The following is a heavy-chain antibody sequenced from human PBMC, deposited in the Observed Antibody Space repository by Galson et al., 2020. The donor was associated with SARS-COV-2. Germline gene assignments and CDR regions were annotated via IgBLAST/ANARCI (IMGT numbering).Heavy chain of an antibody. CDR1: GFTFSSYW. CDR2: IKQDGSEK. CDR3: ARVSGYDPLGLSAFDY. D-gene: IGHD5-12*01. Sequence: GGSLRLSCAASGFTFSSYWMSWVRQAPGKGLEWVANIKQDGSEKYYVDSVKGRFTISRDNAKNSLYLQMNSLRAEDTAVYYCARVSGYDPLGLSAFDYWGQGTLVTVSS. V-gene: IGHV3-7*01. J-gene: IGHJ4*02.